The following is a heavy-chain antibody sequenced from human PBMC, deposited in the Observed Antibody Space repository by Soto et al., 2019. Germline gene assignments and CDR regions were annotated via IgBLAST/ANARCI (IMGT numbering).Heavy chain of an antibody. Sequence: EVQLLDSGGGLVQPGGFLRLSCAASGSTFSRFAISWVRQAPGKGLEWVSAISGSGSTTFYTGSVKGRFTISRDNSKNTLYLQMNSLRAEDTAVYYCAKNGGSGWWDDPFDIWGQGTMVTVSS. D-gene: IGHD6-19*01. V-gene: IGHV3-23*01. CDR3: AKNGGSGWWDDPFDI. J-gene: IGHJ3*02. CDR1: GSTFSRFA. CDR2: ISGSGSTT.